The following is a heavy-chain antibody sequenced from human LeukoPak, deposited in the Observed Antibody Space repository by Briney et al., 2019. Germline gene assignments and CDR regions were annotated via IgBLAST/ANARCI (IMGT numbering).Heavy chain of an antibody. D-gene: IGHD3-10*01. J-gene: IGHJ3*02. V-gene: IGHV3-23*01. CDR3: AKGYGSGSWIDAFDI. CDR2: ITGGGDTT. CDR1: GFTFSSYA. Sequence: GGSLRLSCAASGFTFSSYAMTWVRQAPGKGLEWVSAITGGGDTTYYADSVKGRFTISRDNSKNTLYLQMNSLRAEDMALYYCAKGYGSGSWIDAFDIWGQGTMVTVSS.